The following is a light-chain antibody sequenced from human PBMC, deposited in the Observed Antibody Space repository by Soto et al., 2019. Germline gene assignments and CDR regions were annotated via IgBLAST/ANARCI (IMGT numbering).Light chain of an antibody. J-gene: IGKJ3*01. CDR3: QQYGSSPFT. CDR1: QIVSAND. Sequence: EIVLTQSPGTLSLSPRERATLSCRASQIVSANDLAWYQQKPGQSPRLLIFGASSRATGIPDRFSGSGSGTDFTLTISRVEPEDFAMYYCQQYGSSPFTFGPGTKVDIK. CDR2: GAS. V-gene: IGKV3-20*01.